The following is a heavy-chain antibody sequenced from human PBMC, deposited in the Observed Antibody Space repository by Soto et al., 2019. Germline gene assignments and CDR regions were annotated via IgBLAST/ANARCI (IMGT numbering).Heavy chain of an antibody. CDR3: AKVSRKGSAIDFDY. Sequence: QVQLVQSGAELKKPGASVKVSCKASGYTFSNYDMNWVRQATGQGPEWIGWVNPNNGDTGYAQKFQGRGTLPTDISTTTAYMELTSLRSEDTAIYYCAKVSRKGSAIDFDYWGQGTLITVSS. V-gene: IGHV1-8*01. J-gene: IGHJ4*02. CDR1: GYTFSNYD. CDR2: VNPNNGDT. D-gene: IGHD3-10*01.